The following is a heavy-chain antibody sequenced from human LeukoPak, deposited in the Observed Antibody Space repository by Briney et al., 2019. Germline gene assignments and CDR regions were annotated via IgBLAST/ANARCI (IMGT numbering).Heavy chain of an antibody. CDR1: GYTLTELS. V-gene: IGHV1-24*01. J-gene: IGHJ4*02. D-gene: IGHD6-19*01. Sequence: GASVKVSCKVSGYTLTELSMHWVRQAPGKGLEWMGGFDPEDGETIYAQKFQGRVTMTEDTSTDTAYMELSSLRSEDTAVYYCATGPVRRYSSVWYYFDYWGQGTLVTVSS. CDR2: FDPEDGET. CDR3: ATGPVRRYSSVWYYFDY.